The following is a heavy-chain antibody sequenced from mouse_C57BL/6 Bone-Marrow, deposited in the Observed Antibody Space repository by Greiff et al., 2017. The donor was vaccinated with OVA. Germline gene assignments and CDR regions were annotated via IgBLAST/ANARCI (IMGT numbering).Heavy chain of an antibody. CDR3: TTSYGNYVVAY. D-gene: IGHD2-1*01. J-gene: IGHJ3*01. V-gene: IGHV14-1*01. Sequence: EVQLQQSGAELVRPGASVKLSCTASGYTIKDYYMHWVKQRPEQGLEWIGSIDPENGDTEYDPKFQGKATMTADKSSNTAYLQLRSLTSEDTAVYYCTTSYGNYVVAYWGQGTLVTVSA. CDR1: GYTIKDYY. CDR2: IDPENGDT.